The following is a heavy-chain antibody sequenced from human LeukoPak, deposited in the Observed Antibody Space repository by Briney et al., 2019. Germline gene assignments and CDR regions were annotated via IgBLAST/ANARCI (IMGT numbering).Heavy chain of an antibody. CDR3: AREDDYGDYVYAFDI. Sequence: GGSLRLPCAASGFTFSSYSMNWVRQAPGKGLEWVSSISSSSSYIYYADSVKGRFTISRDNAKNSLYLQMNSLRAEDTAVYYCAREDDYGDYVYAFDIWGQGTMVTVSS. CDR1: GFTFSSYS. CDR2: ISSSSSYI. V-gene: IGHV3-21*01. D-gene: IGHD4-17*01. J-gene: IGHJ3*02.